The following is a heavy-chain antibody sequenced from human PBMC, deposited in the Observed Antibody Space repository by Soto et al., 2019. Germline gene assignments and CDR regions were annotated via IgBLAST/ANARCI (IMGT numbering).Heavy chain of an antibody. CDR1: GDSFTNSW. V-gene: IGHV5-51*01. J-gene: IGHJ4*02. CDR3: AILDRATNHAGFDS. D-gene: IGHD2-8*01. Sequence: GESLKISCKGSGDSFTNSWIGWVRQMPGKGLEWMGIIYPGDSDTKYSPSFRGQVTISADKSIRTAYLQWSSLKASDTAMYYCAILDRATNHAGFDSWGQGTLVTVSS. CDR2: IYPGDSDT.